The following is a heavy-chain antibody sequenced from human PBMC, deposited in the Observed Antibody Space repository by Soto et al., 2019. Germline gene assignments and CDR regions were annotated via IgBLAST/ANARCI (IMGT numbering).Heavy chain of an antibody. CDR3: AKDKIYSNFENYFDY. V-gene: IGHV3-9*01. CDR1: GCTLTTYG. D-gene: IGHD4-4*01. J-gene: IGHJ4*02. CDR2: ISGNRGTI. Sequence: PVRSLRCSCPSCGCTLTTYGIHRVGQAPWKGLEWVSGISGNRGTIGYADSVRGRFNISRDNAKNSLYLQMDSLTPEDTALYYCAKDKIYSNFENYFDYWDRGTLVTVS.